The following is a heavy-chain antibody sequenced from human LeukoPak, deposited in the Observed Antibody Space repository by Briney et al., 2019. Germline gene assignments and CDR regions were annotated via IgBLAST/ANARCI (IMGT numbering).Heavy chain of an antibody. Sequence: GGSPRLSCAASGFTFSSYAMSWVRQAPGKGLEWVSAISGSGGSTYYADSVKGRFTISRDNSKNTLYLQMNSLRAEDTAVYYCATQSRGYSYGSFDYWGQGTLVTVSS. V-gene: IGHV3-23*01. CDR2: ISGSGGST. D-gene: IGHD5-18*01. J-gene: IGHJ4*02. CDR1: GFTFSSYA. CDR3: ATQSRGYSYGSFDY.